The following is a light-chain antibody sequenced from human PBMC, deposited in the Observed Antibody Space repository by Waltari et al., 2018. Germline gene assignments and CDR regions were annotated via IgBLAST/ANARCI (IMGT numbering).Light chain of an antibody. V-gene: IGKV3-11*01. CDR2: DAS. Sequence: EIVLTQSPATLSLSPGDRATLSCRASQSVGNFLAWYQHKPGQAPRLLIYDASNRATGIPATFSGSGSGTDFTLTLSSLQPEDFALYYCQQRSGWPPSITFGQGTRLEI. CDR3: QQRSGWPPSIT. J-gene: IGKJ5*01. CDR1: QSVGNF.